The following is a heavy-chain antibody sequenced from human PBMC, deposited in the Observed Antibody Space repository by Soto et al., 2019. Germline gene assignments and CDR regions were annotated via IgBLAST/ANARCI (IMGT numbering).Heavy chain of an antibody. D-gene: IGHD3-16*01. Sequence: QVQLVQSGAEVKKPGASVKVSCKTSGYTFTNFGLSWVRQAPGQGLEWMGWISAYNGNTNYAQNFQGRVTMTTDTATRTAYMGRRSLSSDATAVYYWASGGTPIDYWGQGPLVTVSS. CDR3: ASGGTPIDY. CDR2: ISAYNGNT. V-gene: IGHV1-18*01. J-gene: IGHJ4*02. CDR1: GYTFTNFG.